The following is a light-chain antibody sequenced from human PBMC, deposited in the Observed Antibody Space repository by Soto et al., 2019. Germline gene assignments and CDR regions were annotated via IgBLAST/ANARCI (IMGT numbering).Light chain of an antibody. CDR3: QVWDSSSDHPYVV. CDR2: VDS. CDR1: NIGSKS. Sequence: SYELTQPPSVSVAPGQTARITCGGNNIGSKSVHWYQQKPGQAPVLVVYVDSDRPSGIPERFSGSNSGNTATLTISRVEAGDEADYYCQVWDSSSDHPYVVFGGGTKLTVL. J-gene: IGLJ2*01. V-gene: IGLV3-21*02.